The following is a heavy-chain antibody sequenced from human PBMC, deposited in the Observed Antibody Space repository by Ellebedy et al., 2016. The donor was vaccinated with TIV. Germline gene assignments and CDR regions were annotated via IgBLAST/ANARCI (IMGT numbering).Heavy chain of an antibody. V-gene: IGHV3-7*01. J-gene: IGHJ3*01. CDR2: IKPDGSEK. Sequence: GESLKISCAASGFTFSIYWMSWVRQAPGKGLEWVANIKPDGSEKYYVDSVKGRFTLSRDNGKKSLYLQMNSLRAEDTAVYYCATAVPDDDAFDLWGQGTMVTVSS. D-gene: IGHD1-14*01. CDR3: ATAVPDDDAFDL. CDR1: GFTFSIYW.